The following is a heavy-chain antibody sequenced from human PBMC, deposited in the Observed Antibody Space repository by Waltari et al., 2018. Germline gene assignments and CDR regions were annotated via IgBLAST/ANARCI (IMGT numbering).Heavy chain of an antibody. Sequence: QVQLQESGPGLVKPSQTLSLTCTVSGGSISSGSFYWSWIRQTAGNGLEWIGRIYASGSTKYNPSLNSRVIISVDTSMNQFSLKLSSVTAADTAVYYCASGYYDSSAYPLVHYGMDVWGQGTTVTVSS. J-gene: IGHJ6*02. V-gene: IGHV4-61*02. D-gene: IGHD3-22*01. CDR3: ASGYYDSSAYPLVHYGMDV. CDR2: IYASGST. CDR1: GGSISSGSFY.